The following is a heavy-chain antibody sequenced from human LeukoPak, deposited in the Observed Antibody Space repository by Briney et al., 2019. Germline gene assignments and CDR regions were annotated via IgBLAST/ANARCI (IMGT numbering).Heavy chain of an antibody. CDR1: GFTFRSYS. J-gene: IGHJ4*02. D-gene: IGHD4-23*01. CDR2: IRYDESKN. Sequence: PGGSLRLSCAASGFTFRSYSMHWVRQAPGKGLEWVAFIRYDESKNYYADSVRGRFTISRDNSNNTLYLQMNSLRVEDTGIYYCAKGYGGSHFDYWGQGALVAVSS. V-gene: IGHV3-30*02. CDR3: AKGYGGSHFDY.